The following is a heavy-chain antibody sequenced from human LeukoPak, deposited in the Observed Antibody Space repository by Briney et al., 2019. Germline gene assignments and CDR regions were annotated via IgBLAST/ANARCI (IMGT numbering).Heavy chain of an antibody. J-gene: IGHJ3*02. V-gene: IGHV1-2*02. CDR1: GYTFSGYY. CDR3: ARDYGRGFDI. CDR2: INANNGGT. D-gene: IGHD3-10*01. Sequence: ASVKVSCEASGYTFSGYYMHWVRQAPGQGLEWMGWINANNGGTNYAQKFQGRVTWTRDTSISTAYMELGRLRSDDTAVYYCARDYGRGFDIWGQGTMVTVSS.